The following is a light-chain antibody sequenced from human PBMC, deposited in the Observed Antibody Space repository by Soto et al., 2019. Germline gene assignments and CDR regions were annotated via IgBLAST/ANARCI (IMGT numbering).Light chain of an antibody. J-gene: IGLJ7*01. CDR3: SSHSSSSNYVV. Sequence: QSALTQPPSASGSPGQSVTISCTGAGTDVGQYNYVSWYQQHPGKAPKLLIHHVSRRPSGVPARFSGSKSGNTASLTVSGLQTEDEADYYCSSHSSSSNYVVFGGGTQLTVL. CDR2: HVS. V-gene: IGLV2-8*01. CDR1: GTDVGQYNY.